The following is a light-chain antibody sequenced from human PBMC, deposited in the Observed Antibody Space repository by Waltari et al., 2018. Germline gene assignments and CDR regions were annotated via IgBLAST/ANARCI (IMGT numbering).Light chain of an antibody. Sequence: QAVVTQEPSLTVPPGGTVTLHSGSSTGPVTSGHHPYWFHQKPGQAPRTLISDTTNKNLWPPARCSGSLLGGKAALTLSGAQPEDEADYYCFVSYDGAEGVFGGGTKLTVL. CDR2: DTT. V-gene: IGLV7-46*01. CDR3: FVSYDGAEGV. CDR1: TGPVTSGHH. J-gene: IGLJ3*02.